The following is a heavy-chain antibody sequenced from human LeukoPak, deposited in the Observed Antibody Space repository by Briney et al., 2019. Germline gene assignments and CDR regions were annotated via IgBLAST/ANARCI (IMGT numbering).Heavy chain of an antibody. V-gene: IGHV1-8*01. Sequence: ASVKVSCKASGYTFTSYDINWVRQATGQGLEWMGWMNPNSGNTGYAQKFQGRVTMTRNTSIGTAYMELSSLRSEDTAVYYCARGGTYYYGSGSYSSGMDVWGQGTTVTVSS. D-gene: IGHD3-10*01. J-gene: IGHJ6*02. CDR3: ARGGTYYYGSGSYSSGMDV. CDR1: GYTFTSYD. CDR2: MNPNSGNT.